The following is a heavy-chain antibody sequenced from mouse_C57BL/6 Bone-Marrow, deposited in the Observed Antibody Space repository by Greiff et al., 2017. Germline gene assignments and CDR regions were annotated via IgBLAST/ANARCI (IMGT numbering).Heavy chain of an antibody. D-gene: IGHD2-5*01. CDR2: IDPSASYT. CDR3: AREGSNYVGYFDV. J-gene: IGHJ1*03. Sequence: QVQLQQPGAELVKPGASVKLSCKASGYTFTSYWMQWVKQRPGQGLEWIGEIDPSASYTNYNQKFKGKATLTVDTSSSTAYMQLSSLTSEESAVYYWAREGSNYVGYFDVWGTGTTVTVSS. V-gene: IGHV1-50*01. CDR1: GYTFTSYW.